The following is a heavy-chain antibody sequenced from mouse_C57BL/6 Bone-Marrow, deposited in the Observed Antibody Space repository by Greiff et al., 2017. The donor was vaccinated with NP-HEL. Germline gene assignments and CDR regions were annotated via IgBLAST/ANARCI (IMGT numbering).Heavy chain of an antibody. V-gene: IGHV14-2*01. CDR1: GFNIKDYY. CDR2: IDPEDGET. J-gene: IGHJ3*01. Sequence: VHVKQSGAELVKPGASVKLSCTASGFNIKDYYMHWVKQRTEQGLEWIGRIDPEDGETKYAPKFQGKATITADTSSNTAYLQLSSLTSEDTAVYYCARPTTRGTWFAYWGQGTLVTVSA. D-gene: IGHD1-1*01. CDR3: ARPTTRGTWFAY.